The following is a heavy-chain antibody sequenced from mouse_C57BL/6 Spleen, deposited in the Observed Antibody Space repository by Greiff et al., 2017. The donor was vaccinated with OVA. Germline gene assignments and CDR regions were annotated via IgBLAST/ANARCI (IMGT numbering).Heavy chain of an antibody. CDR1: GFTFSSYA. Sequence: EVKLVESGGGLVKPGGSLKLSCAASGFTFSSYAMSWVRQTPEKRLEWVATISDGGSYTYYPDNVKGRFTISRDNAKNNLYLQMSHLKSEDTAMYYCARVGSRPPTDYFDYWGQGTTLTVSS. J-gene: IGHJ2*01. V-gene: IGHV5-4*03. CDR2: ISDGGSYT. D-gene: IGHD1-1*01. CDR3: ARVGSRPPTDYFDY.